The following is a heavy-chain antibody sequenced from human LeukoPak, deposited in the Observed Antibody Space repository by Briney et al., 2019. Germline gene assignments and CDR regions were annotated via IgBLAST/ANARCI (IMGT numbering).Heavy chain of an antibody. Sequence: GGSLRLSCAASGFTFSSYWMSWVREAPGKGLEWVANINQDGSEKYYVDSVKGRFTVYRDNSKNTLYLQMNSLRAEDTAVYYCAKCQAPDVGDDAFDIWGQGTMVTVSS. V-gene: IGHV3-7*03. CDR1: GFTFSSYW. J-gene: IGHJ3*02. CDR2: INQDGSEK. D-gene: IGHD1-14*01. CDR3: AKCQAPDVGDDAFDI.